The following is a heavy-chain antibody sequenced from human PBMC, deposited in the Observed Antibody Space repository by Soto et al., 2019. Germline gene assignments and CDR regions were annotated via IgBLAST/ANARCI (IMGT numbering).Heavy chain of an antibody. CDR1: GFSLSTNGVG. CDR3: ARRRDGTYALDY. V-gene: IGHV2-5*05. CDR2: IYWDGDK. J-gene: IGHJ4*02. Sequence: QITLKESGPTLVKPTQTLTLTCTFSGFSLSTNGVGVGWIRQPPGKALEWLALIYWDGDKLYGPSLRSRLTLTKDTSKNQVVLTMTNMDPVDTATYYCARRRDGTYALDYWGQGTLVSVAS. D-gene: IGHD1-26*01.